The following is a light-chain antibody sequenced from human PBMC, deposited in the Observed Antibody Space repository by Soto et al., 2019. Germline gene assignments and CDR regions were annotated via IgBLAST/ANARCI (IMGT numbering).Light chain of an antibody. CDR1: QGIRSW. CDR2: SAS. Sequence: DIQMTQSPSSVSASVGDRVTITCRASQGIRSWLAWYQQKPGKAPKLLISSASTLQSGVPSRFSGSGSGTDFTITISGLQPEDFDTYYCHQSDTFPAPFGGGTRVEIK. CDR3: HQSDTFPAP. J-gene: IGKJ4*01. V-gene: IGKV1D-12*01.